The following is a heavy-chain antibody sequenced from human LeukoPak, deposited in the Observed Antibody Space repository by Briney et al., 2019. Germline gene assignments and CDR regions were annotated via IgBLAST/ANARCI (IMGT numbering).Heavy chain of an antibody. CDR3: ARFGDSSGYSFDY. J-gene: IGHJ4*02. V-gene: IGHV5-51*01. CDR2: IYPGDSDT. Sequence: GESLRISCKGSGYSFTSYWIGWVRQMPGKGLEWMGIIYPGDSDTRYSLSFQGQVTISADKSISTAYLQWSSLKASDTAMYYCARFGDSSGYSFDYWGQGTLVTVSS. D-gene: IGHD3-22*01. CDR1: GYSFTSYW.